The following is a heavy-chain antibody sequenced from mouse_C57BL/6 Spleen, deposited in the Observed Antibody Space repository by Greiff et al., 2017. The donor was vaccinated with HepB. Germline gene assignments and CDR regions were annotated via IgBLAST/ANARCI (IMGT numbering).Heavy chain of an antibody. CDR3: ARVDYGYDGGFAY. V-gene: IGHV5-16*01. CDR2: INYDGSST. CDR1: GFTFSDYY. J-gene: IGHJ3*01. Sequence: DVQLQESEGGLVQPGSSMKLSCTASGFTFSDYYMAWVRQVPEKGLEWVANINYDGSSTYYLDSLKSRFIISRDNAKNILYLQMSSLKSEDTATYYCARVDYGYDGGFAYWGQGTLVTVSA. D-gene: IGHD2-2*01.